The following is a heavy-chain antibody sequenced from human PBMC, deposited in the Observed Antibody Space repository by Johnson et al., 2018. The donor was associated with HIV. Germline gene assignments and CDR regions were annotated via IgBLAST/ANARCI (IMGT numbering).Heavy chain of an antibody. J-gene: IGHJ3*02. D-gene: IGHD5-24*01. V-gene: IGHV3-66*01. CDR1: GFTVSSNY. CDR2: IYSGGST. CDR3: ARACRDGYTCDAFDI. Sequence: EQLVESGGGLVQPGGSLRLSCAASGFTVSSNYMSWVRQAPGKGLEWVSVIYSGGSTYYANSVKGRFTISRDNSKNTLYLQMGSLRAEDMAVYYCARACRDGYTCDAFDIWGQGTMVTVSS.